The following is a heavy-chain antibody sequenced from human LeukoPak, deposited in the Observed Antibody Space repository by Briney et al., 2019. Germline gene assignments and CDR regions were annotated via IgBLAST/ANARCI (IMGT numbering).Heavy chain of an antibody. D-gene: IGHD3-3*01. V-gene: IGHV1-18*01. J-gene: IGHJ3*02. Sequence: KFQGRPTMTTDTSTTTAYMELRSLRSDDTAVYYCARGAISSQGFDIWGQGTMVTVSS. CDR3: ARGAISSQGFDI.